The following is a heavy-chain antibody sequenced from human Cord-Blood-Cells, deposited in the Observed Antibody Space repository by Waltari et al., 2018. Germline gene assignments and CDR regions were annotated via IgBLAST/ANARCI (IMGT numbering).Heavy chain of an antibody. V-gene: IGHV3-21*01. CDR1: GFTFRSYS. CDR2: ISSSSSYI. Sequence: EVQLVESGGGLAKPGGSLSLSCAASGFTFRSYSMNWVRQAPGKGLEWVSSISSSSSYIYYADSVKGRFTISRDNAKNSLYLQMNSLRAEDTAVYYCARDSGYYFDYWGQGTLVTVSS. J-gene: IGHJ4*02. CDR3: ARDSGYYFDY.